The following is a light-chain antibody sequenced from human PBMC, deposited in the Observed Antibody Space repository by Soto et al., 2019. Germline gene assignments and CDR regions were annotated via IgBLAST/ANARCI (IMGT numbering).Light chain of an antibody. J-gene: IGKJ1*01. CDR3: MQALQSPPT. V-gene: IGKV2-28*01. Sequence: EIVGTQSRLSLPVTPGESASISCRSSQSLLESNGYSYLDWYLQKPGHSPQLLIYMGSNRSSGVPDRFSGSGSGTDFTLKISKVEAEDVGVYYCMQALQSPPTFGQGTKVDI. CDR1: QSLLESNGYSY. CDR2: MGS.